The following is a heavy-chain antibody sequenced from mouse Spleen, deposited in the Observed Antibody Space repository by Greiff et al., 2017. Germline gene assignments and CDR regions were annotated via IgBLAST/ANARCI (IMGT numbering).Heavy chain of an antibody. J-gene: IGHJ4*01. V-gene: IGHV5-6*01. CDR1: GFTFSSYG. Sequence: EVQRVESGGDLVKPGGSLKLSCAASGFTFSSYGMSWVRQTPDKRLEWVATISSGGSYTYYPDSVKGRFTISRDNAKNTLYLQMSSLKSEDTAMYYCARHIYYDYDVGYAMDYWGQGTSVTVSS. CDR2: ISSGGSYT. CDR3: ARHIYYDYDVGYAMDY. D-gene: IGHD2-4*01.